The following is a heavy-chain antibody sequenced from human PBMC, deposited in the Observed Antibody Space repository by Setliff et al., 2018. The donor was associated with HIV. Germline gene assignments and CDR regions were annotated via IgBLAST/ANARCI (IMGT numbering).Heavy chain of an antibody. J-gene: IGHJ3*02. CDR1: GYSFTSYW. Sequence: PGESLKISCKGSGYSFTSYWIGWVRQMPWKGLEWMGITFPGDSDIRYSPSFQGQVTISADKSISTAYLQWSSLEASDTAMYYCARPRIAVAEDAFDIWGQGTMVTVSS. CDR3: ARPRIAVAEDAFDI. CDR2: TFPGDSDI. V-gene: IGHV5-51*01. D-gene: IGHD6-19*01.